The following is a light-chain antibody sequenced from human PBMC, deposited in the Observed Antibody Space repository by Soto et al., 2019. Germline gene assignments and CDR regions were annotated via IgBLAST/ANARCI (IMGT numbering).Light chain of an antibody. CDR3: SSYTTNTGLEYV. J-gene: IGLJ1*01. CDR2: EVS. CDR1: SSDVGGYNS. V-gene: IGLV2-14*01. Sequence: QSALAQPASVSASPGQSITISCTGTSSDVGGYNSVSWYQHHPGKAPKLMIYEVSNRPSGVSDRFSGSKSGNTASLAISGLQAEDGADYYCSSYTTNTGLEYVFGTGTKVTVL.